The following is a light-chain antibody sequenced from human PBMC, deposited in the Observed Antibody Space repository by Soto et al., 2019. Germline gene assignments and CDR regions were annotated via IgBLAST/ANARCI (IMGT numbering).Light chain of an antibody. CDR1: QSVSSSY. CDR2: GAS. Sequence: IVLTQSPGTLSSSPVERATLSCMASQSVSSSYLAWYQQKPGQAPRLLIYGASSRATGIPDRFSGSGSGTDFTLTISRLEPEDFAVYYCQQYGSSPWTFGQGTKVDIK. V-gene: IGKV3-20*01. CDR3: QQYGSSPWT. J-gene: IGKJ1*01.